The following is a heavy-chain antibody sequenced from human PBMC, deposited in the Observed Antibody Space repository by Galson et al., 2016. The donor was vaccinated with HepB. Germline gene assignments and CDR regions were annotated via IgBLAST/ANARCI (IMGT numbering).Heavy chain of an antibody. D-gene: IGHD2-2*01. CDR2: IEGDANHI. CDR1: GFNIRDYS. CDR3: ARGHCGSTNCHLYFDY. V-gene: IGHV3-21*01. J-gene: IGHJ4*02. Sequence: SLRLSCAASGFNIRDYSMNWLRQAPGKGLEWVSHIEGDANHIHYRHSLKGRFTISRDIAKNSLYLEMSGLGAEDTAVSYCARGHCGSTNCHLYFDYWGQGTLVTVSS.